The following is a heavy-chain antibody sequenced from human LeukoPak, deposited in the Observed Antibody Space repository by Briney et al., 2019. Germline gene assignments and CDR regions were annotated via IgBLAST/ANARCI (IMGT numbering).Heavy chain of an antibody. CDR2: IRYDGSNK. CDR1: GFTFSSYG. J-gene: IGHJ4*02. V-gene: IGHV3-30*02. D-gene: IGHD3-10*01. Sequence: GGSLRLSCAASGFTFSSYGMHWVRQAPGKGLEWVAFIRYDGSNKCYADSVKGRFTISRDNSKNTLYLQMNSLRAEDTAVYYCATPFELFDYWGQGTLVTVSS. CDR3: ATPFELFDY.